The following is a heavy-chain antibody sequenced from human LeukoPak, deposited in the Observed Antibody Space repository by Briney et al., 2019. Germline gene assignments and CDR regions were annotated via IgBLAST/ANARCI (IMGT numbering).Heavy chain of an antibody. CDR3: ARFIVVVPAASPPLAFDI. CDR2: VNHSGST. D-gene: IGHD2-2*01. Sequence: SETLSLTCAVYGGSFSGYYWSWLRQPPGKGLEWIGEVNHSGSTNYNPSLKSRVTISVDTSKKQFSLKLSSVTAADTAVYYCARFIVVVPAASPPLAFDIWGQGTMVTVSS. J-gene: IGHJ3*02. V-gene: IGHV4-34*01. CDR1: GGSFSGYY.